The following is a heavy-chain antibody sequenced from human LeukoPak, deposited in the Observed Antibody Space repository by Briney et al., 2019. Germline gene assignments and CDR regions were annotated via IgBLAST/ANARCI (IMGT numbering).Heavy chain of an antibody. V-gene: IGHV3-23*01. CDR3: AKDRGYYGSGSYYKGGDY. CDR1: GFTFSSYA. CDR2: ISGSGGST. D-gene: IGHD3-10*01. J-gene: IGHJ4*02. Sequence: GGSLRLSCAASGFTFSSYAMSWVRQAPGKGLEWVSAISGSGGSTYYADSVKGRFTISRDNSKNTLYLQMNSLRAEDTAVYYCAKDRGYYGSGSYYKGGDYWGQGTLVTVSS.